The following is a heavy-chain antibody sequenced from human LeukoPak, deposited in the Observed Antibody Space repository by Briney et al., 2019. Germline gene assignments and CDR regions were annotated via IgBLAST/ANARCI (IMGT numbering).Heavy chain of an antibody. D-gene: IGHD1-26*01. Sequence: GGSLRLSCAASGFTFRAYSMNWVRQAPGKGLEWVSYITGDNAHIFYADSVQGRFTISRDNAINSLYLQMSGLTAEDTAVYYCARRLEYSGSKGVFDYWGQGTLVTVSS. J-gene: IGHJ4*02. CDR3: ARRLEYSGSKGVFDY. V-gene: IGHV3-21*05. CDR1: GFTFRAYS. CDR2: ITGDNAHI.